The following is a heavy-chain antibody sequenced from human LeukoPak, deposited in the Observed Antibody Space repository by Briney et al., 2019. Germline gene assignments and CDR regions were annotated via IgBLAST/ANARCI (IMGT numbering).Heavy chain of an antibody. Sequence: QAGGSLRLSCTVSGFAFSGYAMSWARQAPGKGPEWVSSIGARGDVTYSADSVKGRFTISRDNSKNTLYLQMNSLRAEDTAVYYCASDFWSGYYTAVFDYWGQGTLVTVSS. J-gene: IGHJ4*02. CDR1: GFAFSGYA. V-gene: IGHV3-23*01. D-gene: IGHD3-3*01. CDR2: IGARGDVT. CDR3: ASDFWSGYYTAVFDY.